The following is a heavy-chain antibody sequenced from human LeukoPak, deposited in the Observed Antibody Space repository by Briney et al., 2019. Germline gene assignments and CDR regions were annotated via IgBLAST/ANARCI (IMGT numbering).Heavy chain of an antibody. CDR3: ARYPRSRYYFDY. V-gene: IGHV1-8*03. CDR2: MNPNSGNT. Sequence: ASVKVSCKASGYTFTSYDTNWVRQATGQGLGWMGWMNPNSGNTGYAQKFQGRVTITRNTSISTAYMELSSLRSEDTAVYYCARYPRSRYYFDYWGQGTLVTVSS. J-gene: IGHJ4*02. CDR1: GYTFTSYD.